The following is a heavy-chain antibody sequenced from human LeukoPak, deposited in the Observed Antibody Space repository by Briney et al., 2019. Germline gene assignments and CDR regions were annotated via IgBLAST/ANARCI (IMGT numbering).Heavy chain of an antibody. CDR1: GGSIGSYY. V-gene: IGHV4-4*07. CDR3: ARDRGGWYYMDV. CDR2: IYTSGST. J-gene: IGHJ6*03. D-gene: IGHD3-16*01. Sequence: PSETLSLTCTVSGGSIGSYYWSWIGQPDGKGLEWIGRIYTSGSTNYNPSLKSGFTMSVDSSKNQFSLNLRSVTAADTAVYYCARDRGGWYYMDVWGKGTTVTITS.